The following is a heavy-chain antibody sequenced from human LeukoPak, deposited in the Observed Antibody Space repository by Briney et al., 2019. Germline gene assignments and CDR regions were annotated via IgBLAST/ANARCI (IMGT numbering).Heavy chain of an antibody. J-gene: IGHJ4*02. V-gene: IGHV3-9*03. CDR1: GFTFDDYA. Sequence: GRSLRLSCAASGFTFDDYAMHWVRQAPGKGLEWVSGISWNSGSIGYADSVKGRFTISRDNAKNSLYLQMNSLRAEDMALYYCATDSGPIFGVVITFFDYWGQGTLVTVSS. D-gene: IGHD3-3*01. CDR3: ATDSGPIFGVVITFFDY. CDR2: ISWNSGSI.